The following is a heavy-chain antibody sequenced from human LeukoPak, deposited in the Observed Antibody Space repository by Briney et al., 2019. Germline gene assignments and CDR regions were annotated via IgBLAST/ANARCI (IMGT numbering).Heavy chain of an antibody. CDR3: ARRRGGFGEGEFDY. J-gene: IGHJ4*02. D-gene: IGHD3-10*01. V-gene: IGHV4-4*08. CDR1: GVSISGSY. CDR2: SHTGGSI. Sequence: SSKTLSLTCTVSGVSISGSYWNWIRQPPRKGLEWVGYSHTGGSISSNPSLNSRVAFSMDTSKNQVSLRLNSVTATDTAVYYCARRRGGFGEGEFDYWGQGIPVTVST.